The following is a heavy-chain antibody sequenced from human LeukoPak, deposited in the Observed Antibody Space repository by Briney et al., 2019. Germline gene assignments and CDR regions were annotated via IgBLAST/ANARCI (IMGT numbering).Heavy chain of an antibody. V-gene: IGHV3-21*04. CDR3: ARGAVVVPAAIPTPTLTPLFDY. D-gene: IGHD2-2*02. CDR2: ISSSGSTI. Sequence: NPGGSLRLSCAASGFTFSSYSMNWVRQAPGKGLEWVSSISSSGSTIYYADSVKGRFTISRDNAKNSLYLQMNGLRAEDTAVYYCARGAVVVPAAIPTPTLTPLFDYWGQGTLVTVSS. J-gene: IGHJ4*02. CDR1: GFTFSSYS.